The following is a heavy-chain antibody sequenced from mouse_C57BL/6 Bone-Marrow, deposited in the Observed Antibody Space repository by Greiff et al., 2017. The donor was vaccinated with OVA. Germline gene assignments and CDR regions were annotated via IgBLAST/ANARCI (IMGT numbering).Heavy chain of an antibody. Sequence: EVHLVESGPGMVKPSQSLSLTCTVTGYSITSGYDWHWIRHFPGNQLEWMGYISYSGSTNYNPSLKSRISITHDTSKNHFFLKLNSVTTEDTATYYCARGGADYWGQGTTLTVSS. CDR3: ARGGADY. CDR2: ISYSGST. J-gene: IGHJ2*01. CDR1: GYSITSGYD. V-gene: IGHV3-1*01.